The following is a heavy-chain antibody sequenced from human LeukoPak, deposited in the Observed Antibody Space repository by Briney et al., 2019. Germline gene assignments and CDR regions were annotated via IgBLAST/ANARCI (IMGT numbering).Heavy chain of an antibody. V-gene: IGHV1-18*01. D-gene: IGHD4-23*01. CDR2: ISAYNRNT. Sequence: ASVKVSCKASGYTFTSYGISWVRQAPGQGREWRGWISAYNRNTNYAQKLQGRVTMTTDPSTSTAYMELRSLRSDDTAVYYCARDLTGGVVRGAFDIWGQGTMVTVSS. CDR1: GYTFTSYG. J-gene: IGHJ3*02. CDR3: ARDLTGGVVRGAFDI.